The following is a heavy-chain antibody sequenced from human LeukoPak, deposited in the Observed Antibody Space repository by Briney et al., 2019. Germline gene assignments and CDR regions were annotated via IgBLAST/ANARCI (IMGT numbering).Heavy chain of an antibody. CDR2: ISGSGGTT. D-gene: IGHD2-15*01. Sequence: GGSLRLSCAASGITFSSYAMSWVRQAPGKGLEWVSVISGSGGTTYYADSVKGRFTISRDNSKNTLYLQMSSLRAEDTAVYYCAKKAGSRTDRYPLDYWGQGTLVTVSS. J-gene: IGHJ4*02. CDR1: GITFSSYA. CDR3: AKKAGSRTDRYPLDY. V-gene: IGHV3-23*01.